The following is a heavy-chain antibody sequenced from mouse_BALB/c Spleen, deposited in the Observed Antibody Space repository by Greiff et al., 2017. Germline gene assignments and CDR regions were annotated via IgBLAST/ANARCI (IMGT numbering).Heavy chain of an antibody. J-gene: IGHJ2*01. CDR2: ISSGGRYT. D-gene: IGHD2-10*01. CDR1: GFTFSSYA. Sequence: VQLKESGGGLVKPGGSLKLSCAASGFTFSSYAMSWVRQTPEKRLEWVATISSGGRYTYYPDSVKGRFTISRDNAKNTLYLQMSSLRSEDTAMYYCARSFYGNYGYFDYWGQGTTLTVSS. CDR3: ARSFYGNYGYFDY. V-gene: IGHV5-9-3*01.